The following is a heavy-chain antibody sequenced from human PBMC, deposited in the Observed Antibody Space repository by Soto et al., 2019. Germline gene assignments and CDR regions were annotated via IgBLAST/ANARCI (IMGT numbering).Heavy chain of an antibody. CDR1: GFTFSDFG. Sequence: QVHLVESGGGVVQPGRSLRLSCAVSGFTFSDFGMHWVRQAPGKGLEWVALISYDETHIYYADSVKGRFTISRDNSKSILFLQLNSLRPEDTAVYHCAKDAVATLDYWGQGTLVTVSS. CDR3: AKDAVATLDY. V-gene: IGHV3-30*18. J-gene: IGHJ4*02. D-gene: IGHD2-15*01. CDR2: ISYDETHI.